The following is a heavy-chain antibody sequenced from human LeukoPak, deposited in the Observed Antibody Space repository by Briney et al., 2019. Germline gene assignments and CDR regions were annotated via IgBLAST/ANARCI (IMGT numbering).Heavy chain of an antibody. CDR2: IYTSGST. J-gene: IGHJ4*02. V-gene: IGHV4-4*07. Sequence: SETLSLTCTVSGGSISSYYWSWIRQPAGKGLEWIGRIYTSGSTNYNPSLKSRVTMSVDASKNQFSLKLSSVTAADTAVYYCARSIAVAGKVNYFDYWGQGTLVTVSS. CDR3: ARSIAVAGKVNYFDY. CDR1: GGSISSYY. D-gene: IGHD6-19*01.